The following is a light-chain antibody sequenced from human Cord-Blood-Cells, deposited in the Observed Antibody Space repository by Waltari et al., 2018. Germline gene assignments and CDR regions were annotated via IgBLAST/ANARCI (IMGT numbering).Light chain of an antibody. J-gene: IGKJ1*01. CDR2: GAY. V-gene: IGKV3-15*01. CDR3: QQYKNWPRT. CDR1: QSVSSN. Sequence: ELAITQSPATLSVSPGERATLSFRASQSVSSNLAWYQQKPGQAPRLLIYGAYTRSTGIPARFSGSGSGTEFTLTISSLQSEDFAVYYCQQYKNWPRTFGQGTKVEIK.